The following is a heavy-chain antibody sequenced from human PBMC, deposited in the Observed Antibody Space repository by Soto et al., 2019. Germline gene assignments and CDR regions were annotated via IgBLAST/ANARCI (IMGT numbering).Heavy chain of an antibody. Sequence: QVQLVQSGAEVKKPGASVKVSCKASCYTFTSDGISWVRQAAGQGLEWMGWISAYNGNTNYAQKLQGRVTMTTDTSKSTAYMELRSLRSDDTAVYYCAVPYGDYVNADYWGQGTLVTVSS. CDR3: AVPYGDYVNADY. D-gene: IGHD4-17*01. CDR2: ISAYNGNT. V-gene: IGHV1-18*01. J-gene: IGHJ4*02. CDR1: CYTFTSDG.